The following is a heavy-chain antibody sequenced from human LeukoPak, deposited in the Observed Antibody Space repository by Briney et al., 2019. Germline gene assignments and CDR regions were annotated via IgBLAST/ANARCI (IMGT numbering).Heavy chain of an antibody. D-gene: IGHD3-10*01. Sequence: SETLSLTCAVYGGSFSGYYWSWIRQPPGKGLEWIGEINHSGSTNYNPSLKSRVTISVDTSKNQFSLKLSSVTAADTAVYYCARHSVYYGSGSYSYYFDYWGQGTLVTVSS. V-gene: IGHV4-34*01. J-gene: IGHJ4*02. CDR3: ARHSVYYGSGSYSYYFDY. CDR2: INHSGST. CDR1: GGSFSGYY.